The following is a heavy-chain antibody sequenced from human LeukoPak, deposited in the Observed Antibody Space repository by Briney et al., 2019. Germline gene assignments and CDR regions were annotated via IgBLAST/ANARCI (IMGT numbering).Heavy chain of an antibody. CDR2: IYYSGTT. CDR3: ARRGQWLDGKTYYYYYYMDV. J-gene: IGHJ6*03. Sequence: SETLSLTCTVSGGSISSSGYYWGWIRQPPGKGLEWIGTIYYSGTTDYNPSLKSRLTISVDTSKNQFSLKLSSVTAADTAIDYCARRGQWLDGKTYYYYYYMDVWGKGTTVTVSS. V-gene: IGHV4-39*01. D-gene: IGHD6-19*01. CDR1: GGSISSSGYY.